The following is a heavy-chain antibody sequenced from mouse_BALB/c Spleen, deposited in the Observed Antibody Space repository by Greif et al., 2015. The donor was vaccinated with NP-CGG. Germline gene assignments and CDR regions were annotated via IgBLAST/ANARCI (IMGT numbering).Heavy chain of an antibody. CDR3: TRSDYYGPPFDY. V-gene: IGHV1S81*02. CDR1: GYTFTSYY. D-gene: IGHD1-1*01. CDR2: INPSNGGT. J-gene: IGHJ2*01. Sequence: QVQLQQSGAELVKPGASVKLSCKASGYTFTSYYMYWVKQRPGQGLKWIGEINPSNGGTNFNEKFKSKATLTVDKSSSTAYIQLSSPTTEDSAGYYCTRSDYYGPPFDYWGQGTTLTGSS.